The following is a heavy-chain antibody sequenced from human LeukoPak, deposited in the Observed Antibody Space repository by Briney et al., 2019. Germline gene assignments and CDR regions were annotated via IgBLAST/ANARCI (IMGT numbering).Heavy chain of an antibody. Sequence: SETLSLTCTVSGGSISSSSYYWGWIRQPPGKGLEWIGSIYYSGSTYYNPSLKSRVTISVDTSKNQFSLKLSSVTAADTAVYYCARHPYYDFWSGYYTGGFDYWGQGTLVTVSS. D-gene: IGHD3-3*01. V-gene: IGHV4-39*01. CDR1: GGSISSSSYY. J-gene: IGHJ4*02. CDR3: ARHPYYDFWSGYYTGGFDY. CDR2: IYYSGST.